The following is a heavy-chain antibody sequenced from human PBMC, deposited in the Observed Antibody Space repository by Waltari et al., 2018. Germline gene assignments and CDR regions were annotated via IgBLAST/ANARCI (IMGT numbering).Heavy chain of an antibody. V-gene: IGHV4-4*02. CDR2: IHGSGKT. Sequence: QLQLQQSGPGLVKPSESLSLTCAVPGDSVTTSYWWSWVRQSPGKGLEWIGQIHGSGKTNYNPSLESRVTISLDTSNNRFSLKVPSATAADTAVYYCGRDRGRGLYLDSWGQGTLVTVSP. CDR3: GRDRGRGLYLDS. CDR1: GDSVTTSYW. J-gene: IGHJ4*02. D-gene: IGHD2-15*01.